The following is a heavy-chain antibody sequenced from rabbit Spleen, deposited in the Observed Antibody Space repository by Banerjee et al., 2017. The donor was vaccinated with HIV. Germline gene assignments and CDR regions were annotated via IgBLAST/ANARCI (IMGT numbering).Heavy chain of an antibody. D-gene: IGHD2-1*01. CDR3: ARGSATMTVVITGYYFNL. CDR1: GFSFSYTAV. J-gene: IGHJ4*01. CDR2: INTSHGDT. V-gene: IGHV1S45*01. Sequence: QEQLEESGGGMVKPEGYLTLTCKASGFSFSYTAVMSWVSHDPGKGLEWIACINTSHGDTVYANWAKGRFTISKTSSTTMTLQMTSMTAADTATYFCARGSATMTVVITGYYFNLWGQGTLVTVS.